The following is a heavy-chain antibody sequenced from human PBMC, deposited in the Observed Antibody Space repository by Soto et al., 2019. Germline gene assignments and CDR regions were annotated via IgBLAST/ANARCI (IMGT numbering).Heavy chain of an antibody. CDR2: ISANNGNT. CDR1: GYTFTSYG. Sequence: QVQLVQSEAEVKKPGDSVRVSCKASGYTFTSYGIGWVRQAPGQGLEWMGWISANNGNTKYAQKVQGRVTMTTDASTSTAYMELRSLRSDDAAVYYCARDGYFDHWGQGTLVTVSS. CDR3: ARDGYFDH. J-gene: IGHJ4*02. V-gene: IGHV1-18*01.